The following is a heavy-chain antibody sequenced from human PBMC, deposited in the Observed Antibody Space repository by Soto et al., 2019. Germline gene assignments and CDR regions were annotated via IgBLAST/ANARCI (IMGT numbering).Heavy chain of an antibody. V-gene: IGHV3-23*01. D-gene: IGHD3-3*01. CDR1: GFTFSSYA. CDR3: AKDAYYDFWSGYLPTFDP. Sequence: GVSLRLSCAASGFTFSSYAMSWVRQAPGKGLEWVSAISGSGGSTYYADSVKGRFTISRDNSKNTLYLQMNSLRAEDTAVYYCAKDAYYDFWSGYLPTFDPWGQGTLVTVSS. CDR2: ISGSGGST. J-gene: IGHJ5*02.